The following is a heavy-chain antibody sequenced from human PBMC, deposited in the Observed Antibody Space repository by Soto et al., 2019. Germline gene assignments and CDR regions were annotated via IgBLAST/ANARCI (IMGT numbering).Heavy chain of an antibody. Sequence: GESLKICCKGSGYSFTSYWIGWVRQMPGKGLEWMGIIYPGDSDTRYSPSFQGQVTISADKSISTAYLQWSSLKASDTAMYYCARPSEVAATGVGFDYWGQGTLVTVSS. CDR3: ARPSEVAATGVGFDY. D-gene: IGHD2-15*01. J-gene: IGHJ4*02. V-gene: IGHV5-51*01. CDR1: GYSFTSYW. CDR2: IYPGDSDT.